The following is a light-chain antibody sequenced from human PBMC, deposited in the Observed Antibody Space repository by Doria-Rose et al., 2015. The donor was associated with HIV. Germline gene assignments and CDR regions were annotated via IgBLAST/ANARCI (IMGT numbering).Light chain of an antibody. CDR2: DAS. Sequence: TQSPGTLSLSPGERATLSCRASQRVKSSYLAWYQQKPGQAPRLLIYDASTRATGIQDRLSGSGSGTDFTLTISRLEPEDVAVYYCQQYGTSRGTFGQGTRLEIK. J-gene: IGKJ5*01. V-gene: IGKV3-20*01. CDR3: QQYGTSRGT. CDR1: QRVKSSY.